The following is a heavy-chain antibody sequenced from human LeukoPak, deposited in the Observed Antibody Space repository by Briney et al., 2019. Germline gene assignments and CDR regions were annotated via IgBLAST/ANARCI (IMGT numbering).Heavy chain of an antibody. CDR3: ARAVAVAGKAKYYFDY. D-gene: IGHD6-19*01. CDR2: IYYSGGT. CDR1: GGSISSSSYY. V-gene: IGHV4-39*01. J-gene: IGHJ4*02. Sequence: SETLSLTCTVSGGSISSSSYYWGWIRQPPRKGLEWIGSIYYSGGTYYNPSLKSRVTISVDTSKNQFSLKLSSVTAADTAVYYCARAVAVAGKAKYYFDYWGQGTLVTVSS.